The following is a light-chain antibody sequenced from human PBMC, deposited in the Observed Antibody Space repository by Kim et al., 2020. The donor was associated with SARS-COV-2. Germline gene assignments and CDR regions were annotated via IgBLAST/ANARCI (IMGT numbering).Light chain of an antibody. CDR1: QSVSSS. V-gene: IGKV3-15*01. Sequence: SPGERATPSCRASQSVSSSLAWYQQKPGQAPRLLIDGASTRATGIPARFSGSGSGTEFTLTISSLQSEDFAVYYCQQYNNWPPITCGQGTRREIK. CDR3: QQYNNWPPIT. J-gene: IGKJ5*01. CDR2: GAS.